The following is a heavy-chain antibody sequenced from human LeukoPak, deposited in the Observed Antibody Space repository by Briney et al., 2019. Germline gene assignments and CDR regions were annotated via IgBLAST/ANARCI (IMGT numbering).Heavy chain of an antibody. J-gene: IGHJ4*02. CDR3: ARGSTMVRGILDY. CDR1: GYSISSGYY. V-gene: IGHV4-38-2*01. Sequence: SETLSLTCAVSGYSISSGYYWGWIRQPPGKGLEWIGSIYHSGSTYYNPSLKSRVTISVDISKNQFSLKLSSVTAADTAVYYCARGSTMVRGILDYWGQGTLVTVSS. D-gene: IGHD3-10*01. CDR2: IYHSGST.